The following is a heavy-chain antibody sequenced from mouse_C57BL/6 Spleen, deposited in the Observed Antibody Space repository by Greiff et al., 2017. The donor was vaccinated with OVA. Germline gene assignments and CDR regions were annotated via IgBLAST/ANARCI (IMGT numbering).Heavy chain of an antibody. CDR1: GYAFTNYL. CDR3: ARGYGSSLYWYFDV. D-gene: IGHD1-1*01. V-gene: IGHV1-54*01. J-gene: IGHJ1*03. CDR2: INPGSGGT. Sequence: VQLQQSGAELVRPGTSVKVSCKASGYAFTNYLIEWVKQRPGQGLEWIGVINPGSGGTNYNEKFKGKATLTADKSSSTAYMQLSSLTSEDSAVYFCARGYGSSLYWYFDVWGTGTTVTVSS.